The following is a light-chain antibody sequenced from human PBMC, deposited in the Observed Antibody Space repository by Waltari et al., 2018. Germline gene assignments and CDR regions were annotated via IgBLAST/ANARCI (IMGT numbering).Light chain of an antibody. CDR3: QQFNTGYS. J-gene: IGKJ2*01. Sequence: EIVMTQSPVTLSVSPGEAATLSCRANRAIANNLAWYQQKPGQPLRRLIYEASTRATGIPARFSGSWSGAEFTLTITSLQSEDSAVYFCQQFNTGYSFGQGTKLEIK. CDR1: RAIANN. V-gene: IGKV3-15*01. CDR2: EAS.